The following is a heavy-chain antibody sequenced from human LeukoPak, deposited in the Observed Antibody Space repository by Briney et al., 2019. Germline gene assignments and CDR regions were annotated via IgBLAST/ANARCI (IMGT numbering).Heavy chain of an antibody. CDR1: GGSFSGYY. Sequence: SETLSLTCAVYGGSFSGYYWSWIRQPPGKGLEWIGEINHSGSTNYNPSLKSRVTISVDTSKNQFSLKLSSVTAADTAVYYCASLLFSYCGGDCYSGHAFDIWGQGTMVTVSS. CDR3: ASLLFSYCGGDCYSGHAFDI. J-gene: IGHJ3*02. CDR2: INHSGST. D-gene: IGHD2-21*02. V-gene: IGHV4-34*01.